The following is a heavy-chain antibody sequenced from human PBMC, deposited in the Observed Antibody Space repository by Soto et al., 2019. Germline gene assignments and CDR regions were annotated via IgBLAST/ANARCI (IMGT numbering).Heavy chain of an antibody. D-gene: IGHD3-22*01. J-gene: IGHJ6*02. CDR1: GFTFSSYG. CDR3: ARSFYYYDSSGYLHYYYGMDV. V-gene: IGHV3-30*03. CDR2: ISYDGSNK. Sequence: GSLRLACAASGFTFSSYGMHGVRQAPGKGLEWVAVISYDGSNKYYADSVKGRFTISRDNSKNTLYLQMNSLRAEDTAVYYCARSFYYYDSSGYLHYYYGMDVWGQGTTVTVSS.